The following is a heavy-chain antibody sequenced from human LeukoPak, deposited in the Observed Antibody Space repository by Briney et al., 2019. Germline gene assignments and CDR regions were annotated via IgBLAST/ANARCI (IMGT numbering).Heavy chain of an antibody. Sequence: SETLSLTCAVSGDSIKDYYWSWIRQTPGRGLNFYSGSTYYNPSLKSRVTISVDRSKNQFSLKLSSVTAADTAVYYCARAFIAARAGYWFDPWGQGTAVTVSS. CDR1: GDSIKDYY. D-gene: IGHD6-6*01. CDR2: SGST. V-gene: IGHV4-59*12. J-gene: IGHJ5*01. CDR3: ARAFIAARAGYWFDP.